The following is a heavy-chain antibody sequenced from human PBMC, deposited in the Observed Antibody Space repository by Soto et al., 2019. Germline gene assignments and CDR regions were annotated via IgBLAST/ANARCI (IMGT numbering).Heavy chain of an antibody. CDR1: GFSLSTYG. CDR3: AKDAPRYSGFDFSQ. CDR2: ISYDGSNK. D-gene: IGHD5-12*01. J-gene: IGHJ4*02. V-gene: IGHV3-30*18. Sequence: GGSLRLSCEASGFSLSTYGMHWVRQAPGKGLEWVAVISYDGSNKYHAASVKGRFTISRDNSRNTLYLQMNSLRFDDTALYYCAKDAPRYSGFDFSQWGQGTLVTVSS.